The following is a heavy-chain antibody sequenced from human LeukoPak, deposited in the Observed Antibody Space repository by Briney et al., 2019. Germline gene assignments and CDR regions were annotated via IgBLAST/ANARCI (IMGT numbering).Heavy chain of an antibody. J-gene: IGHJ4*02. CDR2: IIGSGLTT. CDR1: GFTFSSYE. CDR3: AKDLSPGPD. Sequence: GGSLRLSCAASGFTFSSYEMNWVRRAPGKGLKWVSAIIGSGLTTYYADSVKGRFTISRDNSKNTLYLQMNGLRAEDTAVYYCAKDLSPGPDWGQGTLVTVSS. V-gene: IGHV3-23*01.